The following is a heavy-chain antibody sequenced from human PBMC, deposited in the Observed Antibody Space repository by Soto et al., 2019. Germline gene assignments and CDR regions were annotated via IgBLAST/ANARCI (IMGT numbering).Heavy chain of an antibody. V-gene: IGHV1-46*01. Sequence: GASVDGSCKASGYTFTIYYMHWVRQAPGQGLEWMGFINPIGGSTSYAQKFQGRVTMTRDTSTSTVYMELSSLSSEDTAVYYCARNVDSGFDYWGQGTLVTVSS. CDR3: ARNVDSGFDY. CDR2: INPIGGST. D-gene: IGHD4-17*01. CDR1: GYTFTIYY. J-gene: IGHJ4*02.